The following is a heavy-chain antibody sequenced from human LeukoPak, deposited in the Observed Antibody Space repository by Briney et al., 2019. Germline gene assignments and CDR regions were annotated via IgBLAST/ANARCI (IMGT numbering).Heavy chain of an antibody. CDR3: ARRRGAIVLQYFDWLSKSNWFDP. V-gene: IGHV1-8*01. CDR2: MNPNSGNT. J-gene: IGHJ5*02. Sequence: ASVKVSCKASGYTFTSYDINWVRQATGQGLEWMGWMNPNSGNTGYAQKFQGRVTMTRNTSISTAYMELSSLRSEDTAVYYCARRRGAIVLQYFDWLSKSNWFDPWGQGTLVTVSS. D-gene: IGHD3-9*01. CDR1: GYTFTSYD.